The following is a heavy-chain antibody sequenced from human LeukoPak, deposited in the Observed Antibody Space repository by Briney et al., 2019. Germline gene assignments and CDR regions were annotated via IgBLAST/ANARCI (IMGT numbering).Heavy chain of an antibody. D-gene: IGHD6-19*01. CDR1: GFTFSGSA. V-gene: IGHV3-73*01. Sequence: GGSLRLPCAASGFTFSGSAMHWVRQASGKGLEWVGRIRSKANNYATAYAASVKGRFTISRDDSKNTAYLQMNSLKAEDTAVYYCTTIAVAGLVDYWGQGTLVTVSS. CDR2: IRSKANNYAT. J-gene: IGHJ4*02. CDR3: TTIAVAGLVDY.